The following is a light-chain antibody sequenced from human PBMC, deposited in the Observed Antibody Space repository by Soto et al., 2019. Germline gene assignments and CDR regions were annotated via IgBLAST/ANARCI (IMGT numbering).Light chain of an antibody. Sequence: EIVLTQSPGTLSLSPGERATLSCRASQSVSYYLAWYQQKPGQAPRLLIYDASSRATGVPDRFSGSGSGTDFTLTISSLEPEDFAVYYCQQRSNLITFGQGTRLEIK. CDR3: QQRSNLIT. J-gene: IGKJ5*01. CDR1: QSVSYY. CDR2: DAS. V-gene: IGKV3-11*01.